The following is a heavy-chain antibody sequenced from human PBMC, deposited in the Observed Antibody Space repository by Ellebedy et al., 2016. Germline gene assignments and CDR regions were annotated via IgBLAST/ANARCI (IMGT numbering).Heavy chain of an antibody. J-gene: IGHJ5*02. Sequence: ASVKVSCKASGYTFTGYYMHWVRQAPGQGLEWMGWINPNSGGTNYAQKFQGWVTMTRDTSISTAYMELSRLRSDDTAVYYCARGPSWEGYNWFDPWGQGTLVTVSS. D-gene: IGHD1-26*01. CDR3: ARGPSWEGYNWFDP. V-gene: IGHV1-2*04. CDR1: GYTFTGYY. CDR2: INPNSGGT.